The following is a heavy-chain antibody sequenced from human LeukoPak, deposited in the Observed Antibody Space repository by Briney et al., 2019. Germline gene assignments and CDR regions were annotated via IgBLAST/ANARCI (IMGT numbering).Heavy chain of an antibody. V-gene: IGHV4-30-2*01. D-gene: IGHD3-3*01. CDR1: GDSISSGGYY. J-gene: IGHJ4*02. Sequence: SQTLSLTCTVSGDSISSGGYYWSWIRQPPGKGLEWIGYIYHSGSTYYNPSLKSRVTISVDRSKNQFSLRLSSVTAADTAVYYCARVENYAFSSFDYWGQGTLVTVSS. CDR2: IYHSGST. CDR3: ARVENYAFSSFDY.